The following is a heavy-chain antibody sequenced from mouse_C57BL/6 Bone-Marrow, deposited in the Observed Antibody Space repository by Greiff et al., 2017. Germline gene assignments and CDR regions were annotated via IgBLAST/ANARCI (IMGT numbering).Heavy chain of an antibody. CDR2: IDPEDGDT. CDR3: TITTVVYWYFDV. V-gene: IGHV14-1*01. CDR1: GFNIKDYY. D-gene: IGHD1-1*01. Sequence: EVKLMESGAELVRPGASVKLSCTASGFNIKDYYMHWVKQRPEQGLEWIGRIDPEDGDTEYAPKFPGKATMTADTSSNTAYLQLSSLTSEDTAVYYCTITTVVYWYFDVWGTGTTVTVSS. J-gene: IGHJ1*03.